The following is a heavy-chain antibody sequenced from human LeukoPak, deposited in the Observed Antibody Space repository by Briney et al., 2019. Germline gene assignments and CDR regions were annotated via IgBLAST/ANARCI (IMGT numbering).Heavy chain of an antibody. CDR1: GFTFNKDG. CDR3: ARDYYDSNGYYYGGY. V-gene: IGHV3-48*01. CDR2: ISDSSSTI. D-gene: IGHD3-22*01. Sequence: PEGSLRLSCAASGFTFNKDGMHWVRQAPGKGLEWVSYISDSSSTIYYADSVRGRFTISRDNAKNSLYLQMNSLRAEDTAVYYCARDYYDSNGYYYGGYWGQGTLVTVSS. J-gene: IGHJ4*02.